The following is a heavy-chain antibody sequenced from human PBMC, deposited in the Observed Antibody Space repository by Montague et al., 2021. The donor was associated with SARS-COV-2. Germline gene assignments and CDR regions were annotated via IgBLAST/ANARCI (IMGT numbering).Heavy chain of an antibody. CDR3: ARDLGRTGYYYGLDV. J-gene: IGHJ6*02. Sequence: TLSLTCTVSGGSLSSGGYYWSWIRQLPGKGLEWLGYFYYSGSTYYXPSFKSRVFISADMSKNQFFLNLTSVTAADAAVYYCARDLGRTGYYYGLDVWGQGTTVTVSS. CDR2: FYYSGST. CDR1: GGSLSSGGYY. V-gene: IGHV4-31*03. D-gene: IGHD3/OR15-3a*01.